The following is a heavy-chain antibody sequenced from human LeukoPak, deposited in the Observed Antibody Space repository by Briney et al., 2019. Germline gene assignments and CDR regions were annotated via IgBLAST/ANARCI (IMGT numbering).Heavy chain of an antibody. Sequence: ASVKVSCKASGYTFTSYGISWVRQAPGQGLEWMGWISAYNGNTNYAQKLQGRVTMTTDTSTSTAYMELRSLRSDDTAVYYCARDPRLRYFDWLFGGYYFDYWGQGTLVTVSS. V-gene: IGHV1-18*01. CDR1: GYTFTSYG. CDR3: ARDPRLRYFDWLFGGYYFDY. J-gene: IGHJ4*02. CDR2: ISAYNGNT. D-gene: IGHD3-9*01.